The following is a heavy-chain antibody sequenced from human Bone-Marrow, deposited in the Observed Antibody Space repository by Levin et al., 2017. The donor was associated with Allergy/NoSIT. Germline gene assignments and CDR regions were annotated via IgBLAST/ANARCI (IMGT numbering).Heavy chain of an antibody. J-gene: IGHJ4*02. CDR1: GFTFSSYA. CDR3: ARDGDYSSGWTGTFDY. V-gene: IGHV3-30-3*01. D-gene: IGHD6-19*01. CDR2: ISYDGSNK. Sequence: GGSLRLSCAASGFTFSSYAMHWVRQAPGKGLEWVAVISYDGSNKYYADSVKGRFTISRDNSKNTLYLQMNSLRAEDTAVYYCARDGDYSSGWTGTFDYWGQGTLVTVSS.